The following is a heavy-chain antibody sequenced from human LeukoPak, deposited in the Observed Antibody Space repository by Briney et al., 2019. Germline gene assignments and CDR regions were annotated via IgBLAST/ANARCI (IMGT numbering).Heavy chain of an antibody. D-gene: IGHD3-10*01. Sequence: PSQTLSLTCTVSGGSLSSGDYYWSCIRQPPGKGLEWIRYIYYSGSTNSNPSRKIRVTISVDTYKNQFSLKLSSGTAADTAVYYCARGVGSGSLPLWGQGTLVTVSS. CDR3: ARGVGSGSLPL. V-gene: IGHV4-30-4*08. CDR1: GGSLSSGDYY. J-gene: IGHJ4*02. CDR2: IYYSGST.